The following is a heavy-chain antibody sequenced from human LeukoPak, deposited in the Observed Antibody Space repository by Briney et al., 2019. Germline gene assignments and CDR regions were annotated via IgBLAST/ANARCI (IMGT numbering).Heavy chain of an antibody. Sequence: ASVKVSCKTSGYTFTSYDINWVRQATGQGLEWMGWMNPNSGNTGYAQKFQGRVTMTRDTSISTAYMELSRLRSDDTAVYYCAREGEWELRDFDYWGQGTLVTVSS. CDR2: MNPNSGNT. D-gene: IGHD1-26*01. CDR1: GYTFTSYD. J-gene: IGHJ4*02. CDR3: AREGEWELRDFDY. V-gene: IGHV1-8*02.